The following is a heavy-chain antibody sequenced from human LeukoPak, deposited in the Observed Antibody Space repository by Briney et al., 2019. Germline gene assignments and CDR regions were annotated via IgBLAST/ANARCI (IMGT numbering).Heavy chain of an antibody. D-gene: IGHD5-24*01. J-gene: IGHJ4*02. CDR3: AKAGPKWLQLGHYFDY. CDR2: ISYDGSNK. CDR1: GFTFSSYG. Sequence: GGSLRLSCAAFGFTFSSYGMHWVRQAPGKGLEWVAVISYDGSNKYYADSVKGRFTISRDNSKNTLYLQMNSLRAEDTAVYYCAKAGPKWLQLGHYFDYWGQGTLVTVSS. V-gene: IGHV3-30*18.